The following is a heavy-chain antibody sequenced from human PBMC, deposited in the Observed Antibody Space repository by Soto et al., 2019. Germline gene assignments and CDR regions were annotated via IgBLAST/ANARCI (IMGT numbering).Heavy chain of an antibody. CDR2: INPNSGGT. D-gene: IGHD1-1*01. J-gene: IGHJ4*02. CDR3: AREPATAKPEGVDF. CDR1: GYTFSDYY. Sequence: ASVKVSCKASGYTFSDYYIHWVRQSPGQGLEWMGWINPNSGGTKYAPKFQGGVTMTRDTSITTAYMELSRLRSGDTAVYYCAREPATAKPEGVDFWGQGTLVTVSS. V-gene: IGHV1-2*02.